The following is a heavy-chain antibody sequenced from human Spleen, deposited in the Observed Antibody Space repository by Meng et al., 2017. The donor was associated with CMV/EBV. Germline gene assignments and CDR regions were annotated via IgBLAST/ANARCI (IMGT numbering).Heavy chain of an antibody. Sequence: QVQLQQWGAGLLKPSETLSLTCAVYGGSFSGYYWSWIRQPPGKGLEWIGRIYTSGSTNYNPSLKSRVTMSVDTSKNQFSLKLSSVTAADTAVYYCARDHDWLDPWGQGTLVTVSS. CDR2: IYTSGST. CDR1: GGSFSGYY. V-gene: IGHV4-59*10. J-gene: IGHJ5*02. CDR3: ARDHDWLDP.